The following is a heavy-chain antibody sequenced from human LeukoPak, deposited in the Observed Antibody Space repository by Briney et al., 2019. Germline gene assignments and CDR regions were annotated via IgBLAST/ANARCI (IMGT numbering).Heavy chain of an antibody. J-gene: IGHJ3*02. V-gene: IGHV3-11*01. CDR3: ARAYSSWYGDAFDI. Sequence: GGSLRLSCAASGFTFSSYAMSWIRQAPGKGLEWVSYISSSGSTIYYADSVKGRFTISRDNAKNSLYLQMNSLRAEDTAVYYCARAYSSWYGDAFDIWGQGTMVTVSS. CDR1: GFTFSSYA. D-gene: IGHD6-13*01. CDR2: ISSSGSTI.